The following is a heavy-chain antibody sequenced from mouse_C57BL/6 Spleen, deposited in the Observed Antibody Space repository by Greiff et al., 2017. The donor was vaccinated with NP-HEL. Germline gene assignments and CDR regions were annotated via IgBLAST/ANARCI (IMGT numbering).Heavy chain of an antibody. CDR1: GYTFTDYN. CDR3: ARDYYGRGYFDV. V-gene: IGHV1-22*01. D-gene: IGHD1-1*01. Sequence: VQLQQSGPELVKPGASVKMSCKASGYTFTDYNMHWVKQSHGKSLEWIGYINPNNGGTSYNQKFKGKATLTVNKSSSTAYMELRSLTSEDSAVYYCARDYYGRGYFDVWGTGTTVTVSS. J-gene: IGHJ1*03. CDR2: INPNNGGT.